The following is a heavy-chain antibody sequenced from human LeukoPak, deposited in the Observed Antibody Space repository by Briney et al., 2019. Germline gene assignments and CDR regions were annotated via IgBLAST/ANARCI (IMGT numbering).Heavy chain of an antibody. D-gene: IGHD6-13*01. V-gene: IGHV1-18*01. CDR3: AREGIAAAGLYYYYGMDV. CDR1: GYTFTSYG. Sequence: ASVKVSCKASGYTFTSYGISWVRQAPGQGLEWMGWMSAYNGNTNYAQKLQGRVTMTTDTSTSTAYMELRSLRSDDTAVYYCAREGIAAAGLYYYYGMDVWGQGTTVTVSS. CDR2: MSAYNGNT. J-gene: IGHJ6*02.